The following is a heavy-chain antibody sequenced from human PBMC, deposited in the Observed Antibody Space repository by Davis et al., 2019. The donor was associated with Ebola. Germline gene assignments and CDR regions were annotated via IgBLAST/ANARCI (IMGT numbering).Heavy chain of an antibody. CDR2: ISSSSSTI. CDR3: ASSSIAARPGYYYGMDV. Sequence: GGSLRLSFAASGFTFSSYSMNWVRKAPGKGLEWVSYISSSSSTIYYADSVKGRFTISRDNAKNSLYLQMNSLRDEDTAVYYCASSSIAARPGYYYGMDVWGQGTTVTVSS. D-gene: IGHD6-6*01. CDR1: GFTFSSYS. V-gene: IGHV3-48*02. J-gene: IGHJ6*02.